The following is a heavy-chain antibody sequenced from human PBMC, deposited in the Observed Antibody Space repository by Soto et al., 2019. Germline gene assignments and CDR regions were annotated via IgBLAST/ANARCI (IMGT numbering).Heavy chain of an antibody. CDR3: VIGSMPSSG. CDR2: IKQDGSEK. CDR1: GFTFSSYW. Sequence: EMQLVESGGGLVQPGGSLRLSCAVSGFTFSSYWMSWVRQAPGKGLEWVANIKQDGSEKYYVDSVKGRFTISRDNAKNSLYLQMNSLRAEDMAVYSCVIGSMPSSGWGQGTLVTVSS. J-gene: IGHJ4*02. V-gene: IGHV3-7*01. D-gene: IGHD6-19*01.